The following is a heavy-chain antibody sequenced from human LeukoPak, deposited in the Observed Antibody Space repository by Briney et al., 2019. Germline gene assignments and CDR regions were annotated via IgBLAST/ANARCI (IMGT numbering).Heavy chain of an antibody. J-gene: IGHJ4*02. CDR3: ARGFDSSGYYQY. D-gene: IGHD3-22*01. Sequence: SETLSLTCTASGGSISSYYWSWIRQPAGKGLEWIGRIYTSGSTNYNPSLKSRVTMSVDTSKNQFSLKLSSVTAADTAVYYCARGFDSSGYYQYWGQGTLVTVSS. V-gene: IGHV4-4*07. CDR2: IYTSGST. CDR1: GGSISSYY.